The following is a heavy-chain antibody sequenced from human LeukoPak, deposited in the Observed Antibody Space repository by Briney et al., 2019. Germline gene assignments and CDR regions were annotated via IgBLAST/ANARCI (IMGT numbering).Heavy chain of an antibody. Sequence: GGALRLSCAASGVTFSTSLMSWGREAPGKGLERVAHIKHDARETNYVDSVRGGCTISRDNDKTSLYLQMNSLRADDPAVYYCANPRVPDFWGQGTLVTVSS. CDR3: ANPRVPDF. V-gene: IGHV3-7*01. CDR1: GVTFSTSL. J-gene: IGHJ4*02. CDR2: IKHDARET.